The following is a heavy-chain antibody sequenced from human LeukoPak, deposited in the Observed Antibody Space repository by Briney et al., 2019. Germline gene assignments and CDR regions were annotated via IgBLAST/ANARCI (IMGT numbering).Heavy chain of an antibody. J-gene: IGHJ4*02. V-gene: IGHV3-21*01. Sequence: GGSLRLSCAASGFTFSYYSMNWVRQAPGKGLEWVSSISGSSGNIYYADSVKGRFTISRDNAKNSLSLQMNSLRAEDTAVYYCVRDGGVSGYDLLDYWGQGTLVTVSS. CDR1: GFTFSYYS. D-gene: IGHD5-12*01. CDR3: VRDGGVSGYDLLDY. CDR2: ISGSSGNI.